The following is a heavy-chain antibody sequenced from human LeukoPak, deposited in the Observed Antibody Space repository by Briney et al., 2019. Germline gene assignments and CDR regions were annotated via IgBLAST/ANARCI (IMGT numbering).Heavy chain of an antibody. Sequence: SETLSLTCTVSGDSISSGYYWGWIRQPPGKGLEWIGNIYHSGSTYYNPSLKSRVTISVDTSKNQFSLKLSSVTAADTAVYYCARGLAYYYDSSGPSDYRGQGTLVTVSS. CDR2: IYHSGST. D-gene: IGHD3-22*01. CDR1: GDSISSGYY. J-gene: IGHJ4*02. V-gene: IGHV4-38-2*02. CDR3: ARGLAYYYDSSGPSDY.